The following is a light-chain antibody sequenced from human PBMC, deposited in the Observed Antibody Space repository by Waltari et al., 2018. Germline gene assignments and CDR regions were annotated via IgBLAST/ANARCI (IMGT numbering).Light chain of an antibody. CDR3: SSFTSSTTGI. CDR2: DVN. CDR1: SSDSGGYNY. J-gene: IGLJ2*01. V-gene: IGLV2-14*03. Sequence: QPDSVSGSPGQSITISFSGTSSDSGGYNYVSWYQQHPGEAPKLIIYDVNNRPSGVSDRFSGSKSGSSASLTISGLQPEDEADYYCSSFTSSTTGIFGGGTKLTVL.